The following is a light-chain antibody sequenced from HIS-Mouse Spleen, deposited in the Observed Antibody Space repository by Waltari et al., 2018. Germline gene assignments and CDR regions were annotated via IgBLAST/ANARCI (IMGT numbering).Light chain of an antibody. CDR1: QSVSSY. CDR3: QQRSNWPWT. Sequence: EIVLTQSPATLSLSPGERATLSCRPSQSVSSYLAWYQQKPGQAPRLLIYGASNRATGIPARFSGSGSGTDFTLTISSLEPEDFAVYYCQQRSNWPWTFGQGTKVEIK. CDR2: GAS. V-gene: IGKV3-11*01. J-gene: IGKJ1*01.